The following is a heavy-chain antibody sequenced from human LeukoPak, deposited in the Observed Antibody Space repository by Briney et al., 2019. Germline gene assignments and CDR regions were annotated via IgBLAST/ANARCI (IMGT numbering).Heavy chain of an antibody. D-gene: IGHD5-18*01. V-gene: IGHV4-59*01. CDR1: GGSISSYY. Sequence: SETLSLTCTISGGSISSYYWSWIRQPPGKGLEWIGYIYYSGSTDYNPSLKSRVTISVDTSKNQFSLELSSVTAADTALYYCARTPTTYTYGTFDSWGQGTLVTVSS. CDR3: ARTPTTYTYGTFDS. J-gene: IGHJ4*02. CDR2: IYYSGST.